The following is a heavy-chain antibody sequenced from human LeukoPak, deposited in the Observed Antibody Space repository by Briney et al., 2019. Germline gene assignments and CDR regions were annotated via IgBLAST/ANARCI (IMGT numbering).Heavy chain of an antibody. Sequence: PGGSLRLSCAASGFTFSSYAMHWVRQAPGKGLEWVAVISYDGSNKYYADSVKGRFTISRDNSKNTLYLQMNSLRAEDTAVYYCARWDSTVSSGYWGQGTLVTVSS. CDR2: ISYDGSNK. D-gene: IGHD4-17*01. V-gene: IGHV3-30*04. J-gene: IGHJ4*02. CDR1: GFTFSSYA. CDR3: ARWDSTVSSGY.